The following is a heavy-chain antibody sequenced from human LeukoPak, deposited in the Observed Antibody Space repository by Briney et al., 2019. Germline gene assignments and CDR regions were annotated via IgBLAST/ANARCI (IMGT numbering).Heavy chain of an antibody. CDR1: GGSISSYY. D-gene: IGHD3-16*02. CDR3: ARGYDYVWGSYRQPLPYFDY. V-gene: IGHV4-59*01. J-gene: IGHJ4*02. Sequence: SETLSLTCTVSGGSISSYYWSWIRQPPGKGLEWIGYIYYSGSTNYNPSLKSRVTISIDTSKNQFSLKLSSVTAADTAVYYCARGYDYVWGSYRQPLPYFDYWGQGTLVTVSS. CDR2: IYYSGST.